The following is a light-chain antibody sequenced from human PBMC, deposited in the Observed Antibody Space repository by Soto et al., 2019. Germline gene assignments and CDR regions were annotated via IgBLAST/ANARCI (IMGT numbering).Light chain of an antibody. J-gene: IGKJ2*01. CDR2: DSS. V-gene: IGKV3-15*01. Sequence: EIRMTQSPAILSVSPGESATLSCRASQSVSSHVVWYQQKPGQAPRLLISDSSTTGFPARFSGSGSGTEFTLTISSLQSDDSAIYYCLQYNSLYTFGQGTKLEIK. CDR1: QSVSSH. CDR3: LQYNSLYT.